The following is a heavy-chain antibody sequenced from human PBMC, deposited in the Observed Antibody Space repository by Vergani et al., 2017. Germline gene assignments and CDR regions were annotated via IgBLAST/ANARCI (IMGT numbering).Heavy chain of an antibody. CDR1: GFTVSSNY. V-gene: IGHV3-53*02. J-gene: IGHJ4*02. CDR3: ARGGRNDFWSGLSAFDY. Sequence: EVQLVETGGGLIQPGGSLRLSCAASGFTVSSNYMSWVRQAPGKGLEWVSVIYSGGSTYYADSVKGRFTISRDNSKNTLYLQMNSLRAEDTAVYYCARGGRNDFWSGLSAFDYGGQGTLVTVSS. D-gene: IGHD3-3*01. CDR2: IYSGGST.